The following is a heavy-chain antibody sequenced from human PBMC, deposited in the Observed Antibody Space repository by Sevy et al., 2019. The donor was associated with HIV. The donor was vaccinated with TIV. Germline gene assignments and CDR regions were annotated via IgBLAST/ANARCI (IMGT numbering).Heavy chain of an antibody. D-gene: IGHD3-22*01. CDR3: ARDVAYDRSANHHWYFDL. V-gene: IGHV3-11*04. J-gene: IGHJ2*01. Sequence: GGSLRLSCAASGFTVSGNYMNWLRQAPGKGLEWISYMSSSGSTISYADSVKGRFTISRDNAKNLFYLQMSSLRAEDTAIYYCARDVAYDRSANHHWYFDLWGRGTLVTVSS. CDR2: MSSSGSTI. CDR1: GFTVSGNY.